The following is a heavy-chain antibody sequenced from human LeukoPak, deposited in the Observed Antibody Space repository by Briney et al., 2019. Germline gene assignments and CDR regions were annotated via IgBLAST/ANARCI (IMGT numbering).Heavy chain of an antibody. D-gene: IGHD3-3*01. CDR1: GFTFSSYS. J-gene: IGHJ4*02. Sequence: GGSLRLSCAASGFTFSSYSMNWVRQAPGKGLEWVSYISSSSSTIYYADSVKGRFTISRGNAKNSLYLQMNSLRDEDTAVYYCARDRVIFGVVIRVFDYWGQGTLVTVSS. CDR3: ARDRVIFGVVIRVFDY. CDR2: ISSSSSTI. V-gene: IGHV3-48*02.